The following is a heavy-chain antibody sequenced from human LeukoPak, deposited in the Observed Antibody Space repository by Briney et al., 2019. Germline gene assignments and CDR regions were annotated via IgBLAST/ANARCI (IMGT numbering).Heavy chain of an antibody. CDR2: INHSGST. V-gene: IGHV4-34*01. CDR1: GGSFSGYY. Sequence: PSETLSLTCAVYGGSFSGYYWSWIRQPPGKGLEWIGEINHSGSTNYNPSLKSRVTISVDTSKNQFSLKLSSVTAAETAVYYCARGLGRGKGAYYFDYWGQGTLVTVSP. D-gene: IGHD1-26*01. CDR3: ARGLGRGKGAYYFDY. J-gene: IGHJ4*02.